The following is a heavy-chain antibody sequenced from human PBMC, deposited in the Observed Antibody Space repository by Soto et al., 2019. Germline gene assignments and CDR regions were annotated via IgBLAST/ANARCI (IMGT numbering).Heavy chain of an antibody. J-gene: IGHJ6*02. CDR3: ARDWGYYYDSTGYYEGNYGMDV. V-gene: IGHV1-69*11. CDR2: IIPILGTA. CDR1: GGTFSSYA. Sequence: QVQLVQSGAEVKKPGSSVKVSCKASGGTFSSYAISWVRQAPGQGPEWMGGIIPILGTANYAQKFQGRATITAAESTSTAYMELSSLRSEDTAVYYCARDWGYYYDSTGYYEGNYGMDVWGQGTTVTVSS. D-gene: IGHD3-22*01.